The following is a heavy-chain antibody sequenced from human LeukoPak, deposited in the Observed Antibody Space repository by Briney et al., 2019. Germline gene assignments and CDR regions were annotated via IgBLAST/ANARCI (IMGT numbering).Heavy chain of an antibody. CDR1: GFTFDDYA. Sequence: GGSLRLSCAASGFTFDDYAMHWVRQAPGKGLEWVSGISWNSGSIGYADSVKGRFTISRDNAKNSLYLQMNSLRAEDTAVYYCAKEARSSSSAGGEWGQGTLVTVSS. V-gene: IGHV3-9*01. J-gene: IGHJ4*02. D-gene: IGHD3-3*01. CDR3: AKEARSSSSAGGE. CDR2: ISWNSGSI.